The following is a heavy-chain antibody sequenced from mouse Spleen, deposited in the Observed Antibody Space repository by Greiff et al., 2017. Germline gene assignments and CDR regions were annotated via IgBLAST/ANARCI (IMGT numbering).Heavy chain of an antibody. CDR2: ISSGGSYT. Sequence: EVQVVESGGGLVKPGGSLKLSCAASGFTFSSYAMSWVRQSPEKRLEWVAEISSGGSYTYYPDTVTGRFTISRDNAKNTLYLEMSSLRSEDTAMYYCARGAGNYEDWGQGTTLTVSS. CDR1: GFTFSSYA. J-gene: IGHJ2*01. CDR3: ARGAGNYED. V-gene: IGHV5-9-4*01. D-gene: IGHD2-1*01.